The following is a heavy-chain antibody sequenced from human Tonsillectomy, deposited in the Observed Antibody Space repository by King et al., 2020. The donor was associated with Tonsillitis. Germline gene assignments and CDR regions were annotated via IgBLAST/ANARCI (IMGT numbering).Heavy chain of an antibody. Sequence: VQLQESGPGLVKPSQTLSLTCTVSGGSISGDTYWSWIRQHPGKGLEGIGYISLSGNIYYNPSLKSRLTISVDTSKNQFSLRLNSVTAADTAVYYCVRYEGGVFDPWGQGTLVTVSS. CDR2: ISLSGNI. J-gene: IGHJ5*02. V-gene: IGHV4-31*03. CDR3: VRYEGGVFDP. D-gene: IGHD2-15*01. CDR1: GGSISGDTY.